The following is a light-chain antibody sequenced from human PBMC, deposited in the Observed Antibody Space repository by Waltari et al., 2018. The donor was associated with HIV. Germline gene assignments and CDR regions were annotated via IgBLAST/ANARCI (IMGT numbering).Light chain of an antibody. CDR3: QQSYSGLT. Sequence: DIQMAQSPSSLSASLGGRVIITCRSSQTISTYVNWYQQKPGRAPNLLIYAASTLHDGVASRFSGSGSGTEFNLTINSLQVEDFAVYYCQQSYSGLTFGPGTKVDV. CDR1: QTISTY. CDR2: AAS. V-gene: IGKV1-39*01. J-gene: IGKJ3*01.